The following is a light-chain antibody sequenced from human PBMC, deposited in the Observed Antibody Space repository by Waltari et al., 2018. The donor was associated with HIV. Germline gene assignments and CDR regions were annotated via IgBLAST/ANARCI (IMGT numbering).Light chain of an antibody. CDR1: QSLLHSDGYHF. V-gene: IGKV2-28*01. Sequence: IVMTQSPLSLPVTPGEPATIPCTSGQSLLHSDGYHFLDWYLPRPGQPPQLLIYLGSHRAPGVPTRFTGSGSDTNFILNITRVEADDVGVYLCMQSLEIPHTFGQGTRVEI. CDR3: MQSLEIPHT. CDR2: LGS. J-gene: IGKJ2*01.